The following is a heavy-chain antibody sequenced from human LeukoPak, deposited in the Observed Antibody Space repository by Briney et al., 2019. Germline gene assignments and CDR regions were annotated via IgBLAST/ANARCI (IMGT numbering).Heavy chain of an antibody. CDR3: ARSGCSSTSCYGGGTDY. D-gene: IGHD2-2*01. J-gene: IGHJ4*02. CDR2: IIPIFGTA. V-gene: IGHV1-69*05. CDR1: GGTFSSYA. Sequence: ASVKVSCKASGGTFSSYAISWVRQAPGQGLEWMGGIIPIFGTANYAQKFQGRVTITTDTSTSTAYMELSSLRSEDTAVYYCARSGCSSTSCYGGGTDYWGQGTLVTVSS.